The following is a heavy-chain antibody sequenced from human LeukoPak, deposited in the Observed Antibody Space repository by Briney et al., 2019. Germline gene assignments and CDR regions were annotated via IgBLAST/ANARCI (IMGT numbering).Heavy chain of an antibody. D-gene: IGHD6-13*01. CDR1: GGALRGLL. CDR2: INPCGST. V-gene: IGHV4-34*01. J-gene: IGHJ5*02. Sequence: PSEDLSLNWRGQGGALRGLLLELNRPPPGKGPEWNGEINPCGSTNYNPSLKSRVTISVDTSKNQFSLKLSSVTAADTAVYYCARGLQKNPIAAAGKDNWFDPWGQGTLVTVSS. CDR3: ARGLQKNPIAAAGKDNWFDP.